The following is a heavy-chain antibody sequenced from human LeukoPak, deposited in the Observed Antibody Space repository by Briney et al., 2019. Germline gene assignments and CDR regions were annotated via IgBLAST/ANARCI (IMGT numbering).Heavy chain of an antibody. D-gene: IGHD1-1*01. Sequence: GGSLRLSCAASGFTVTTNYMTWVRQAPGKGLEWVSIIYSSGNTYYTDSVKGRFTISRDNSKNTLYLQMNSLRAEDTAVYYCARDASWNDGRGLDDWGQGTLVTVSS. J-gene: IGHJ4*02. V-gene: IGHV3-53*01. CDR1: GFTVTTNY. CDR2: IYSSGNT. CDR3: ARDASWNDGRGLDD.